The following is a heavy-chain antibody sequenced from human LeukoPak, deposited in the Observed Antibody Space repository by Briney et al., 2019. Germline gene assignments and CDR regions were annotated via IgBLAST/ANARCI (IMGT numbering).Heavy chain of an antibody. V-gene: IGHV1-24*01. Sequence: ASVKVSRKVSGYTLTELSMHWVRQAPGKGLEWMGGFDPEDGETIYAQKFQGRVTMTEDTSTDTAYMELSSLRSEDTAVYYCATVNGYCSGGSCYSRAFDIWGQGTMVTVSS. CDR1: GYTLTELS. D-gene: IGHD2-15*01. CDR2: FDPEDGET. J-gene: IGHJ3*02. CDR3: ATVNGYCSGGSCYSRAFDI.